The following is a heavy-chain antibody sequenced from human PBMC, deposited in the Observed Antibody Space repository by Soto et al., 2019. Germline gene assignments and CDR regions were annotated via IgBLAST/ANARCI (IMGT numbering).Heavy chain of an antibody. Sequence: QVQLQESGPGLVKPSETLSLTCTVSGGSISSYYWSWIWQPPGKGLEWIGYIYFSGGTNYNPSLKSRVTISVDTSKNQFSLKLSSVTAADTAVYYCARESRSWYGSIWDYWGQGTLVTVSS. V-gene: IGHV4-59*12. CDR2: IYFSGGT. CDR3: ARESRSWYGSIWDY. J-gene: IGHJ4*02. CDR1: GGSISSYY. D-gene: IGHD6-13*01.